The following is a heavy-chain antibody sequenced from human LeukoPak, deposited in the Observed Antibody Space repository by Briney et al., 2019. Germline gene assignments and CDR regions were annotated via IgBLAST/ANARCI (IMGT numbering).Heavy chain of an antibody. D-gene: IGHD6-13*01. V-gene: IGHV3-23*01. Sequence: PGGSLRLSCAASGFTFSTYAMIWVRQAPGKGLEWVSVIGGSGSYTYYADSVKGRFTISRDNSKDTLYLQMNSLRAEDTAGYYCARDWYDYWGQGTLVTVSS. CDR2: IGGSGSYT. J-gene: IGHJ4*02. CDR3: ARDWYDY. CDR1: GFTFSTYA.